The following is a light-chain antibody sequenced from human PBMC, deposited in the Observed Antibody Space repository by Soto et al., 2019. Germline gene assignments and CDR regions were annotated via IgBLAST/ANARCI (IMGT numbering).Light chain of an antibody. CDR2: EVS. CDR3: SSYTSSSTLVV. V-gene: IGLV2-14*01. CDR1: RSEVGGYNY. J-gene: IGLJ2*01. Sequence: QSALTQPASVSGSPGQSITISCTGTRSEVGGYNYVSCYQQHPVKAPILMIYEVSNRPSGVSNLVSGSKYGNTASLTISVLQDEDEADYYFSSYTSSSTLVVFGGGTKLPVL.